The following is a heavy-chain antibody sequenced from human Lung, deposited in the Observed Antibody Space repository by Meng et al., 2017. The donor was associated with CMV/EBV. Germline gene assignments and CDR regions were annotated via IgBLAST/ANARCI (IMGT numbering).Heavy chain of an antibody. V-gene: IGHV5-51*01. D-gene: IGHD3-16*01. CDR1: GYSFTSYW. J-gene: IGHJ6*04. CDR3: ARHSGDFISWGAPYGLDV. CDR2: MYPGDSDI. Sequence: GESLKISCQGSGYSFTSYWIGWVRQMPGKGLEWMGIMYPGDSDIRYSPSFQGQVTMSADKSISTAYLQWSSLKASDTAIYYCARHSGDFISWGAPYGLDVWGKGTTVTVSS.